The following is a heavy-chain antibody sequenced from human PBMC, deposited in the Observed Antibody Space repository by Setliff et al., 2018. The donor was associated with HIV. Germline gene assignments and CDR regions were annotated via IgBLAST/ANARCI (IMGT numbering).Heavy chain of an antibody. D-gene: IGHD3-10*01. CDR2: FSPRGRT. V-gene: IGHV4-38-2*01. CDR3: ASTTSGVSGSYPAHAFDI. J-gene: IGHJ3*02. Sequence: PSETLSLTCAVSDYSISSDYYWGWIRQPPGKGLEWIGSFSPRGRTYQNASLKSRVTISVDRSKNQFSLKLTSVTAADTAIYYCASTTSGVSGSYPAHAFDIWGQGTMVTV. CDR1: DYSISSDYY.